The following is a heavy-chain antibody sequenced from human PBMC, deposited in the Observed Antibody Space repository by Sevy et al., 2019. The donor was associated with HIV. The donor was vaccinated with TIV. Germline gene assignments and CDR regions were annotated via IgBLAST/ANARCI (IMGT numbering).Heavy chain of an antibody. CDR3: ARLRSSSGWFPDY. Sequence: ASVKVSCKASGYTFTSYGISWVRQAPGQGLEWMGWMSADNGNTNYAQKLQGRVTMTTDTSMSTAYMELRSLRSDDTAVYYSARLRSSSGWFPDYWGQGTLVTVSS. J-gene: IGHJ4*02. D-gene: IGHD6-19*01. CDR2: MSADNGNT. CDR1: GYTFTSYG. V-gene: IGHV1-18*01.